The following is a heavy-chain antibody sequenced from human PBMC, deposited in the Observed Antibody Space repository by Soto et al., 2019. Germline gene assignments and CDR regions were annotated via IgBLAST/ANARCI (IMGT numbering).Heavy chain of an antibody. J-gene: IGHJ6*02. CDR2: IYTSGST. D-gene: IGHD4-4*01. Sequence: SETLSLTCTVSGGSISSYYWSWIRQPAGKGLEWIGRIYTSGSTNYNPSLKSRVTMSVDTSKNQFSLKLSSVTAADTAVYYCARDQTTVRPYYYYDMAVWGQDTTATVSS. V-gene: IGHV4-4*07. CDR1: GGSISSYY. CDR3: ARDQTTVRPYYYYDMAV.